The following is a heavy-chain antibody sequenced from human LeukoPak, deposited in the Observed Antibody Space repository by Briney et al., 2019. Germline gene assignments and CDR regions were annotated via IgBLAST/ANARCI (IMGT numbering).Heavy chain of an antibody. CDR1: GYTLTELS. CDR3: ATEILAYCGGDCLDY. D-gene: IGHD2-21*02. J-gene: IGHJ4*02. Sequence: WASVKVSCKVSGYTLTELSMHWVRQAPGKGLEWMGGFDPEDGETIYAQKFQGRVTMTEDTSTDTAYMELSSLRSEDTAVYYCATEILAYCGGDCLDYWGRGTLVTVSS. CDR2: FDPEDGET. V-gene: IGHV1-24*01.